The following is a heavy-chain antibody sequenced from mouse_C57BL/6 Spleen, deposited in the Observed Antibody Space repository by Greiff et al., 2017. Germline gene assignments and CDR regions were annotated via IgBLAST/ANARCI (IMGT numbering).Heavy chain of an antibody. V-gene: IGHV1-9*01. CDR3: ARGPAWFAY. CDR1: GYTFTGYW. CDR2: ILTGSGST. J-gene: IGHJ3*01. Sequence: VKLMESGAELMKPGASVKLSCKASGYTFTGYWIEWVKQRPGHGLEWIGEILTGSGSTNYNEKFKGKATFSDDTSTNTAYIQLSRLTTEDSAIYYCARGPAWFAYWGQGTVVTVSA.